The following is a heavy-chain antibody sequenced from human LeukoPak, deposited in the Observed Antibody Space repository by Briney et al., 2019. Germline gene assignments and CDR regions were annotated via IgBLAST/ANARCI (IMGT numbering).Heavy chain of an antibody. Sequence: GGSLRLSCAASGFTFSSYDIHWVRQAPGKGLEWVAFIRYDGSNKYYADSVKGRFTISRDNSKNTLYLQMNSLRAEDTAVYYCARDLRRGSDEIDYWGQGTLVTVSS. V-gene: IGHV3-30*02. CDR1: GFTFSSYD. CDR3: ARDLRRGSDEIDY. J-gene: IGHJ4*02. D-gene: IGHD3-16*01. CDR2: IRYDGSNK.